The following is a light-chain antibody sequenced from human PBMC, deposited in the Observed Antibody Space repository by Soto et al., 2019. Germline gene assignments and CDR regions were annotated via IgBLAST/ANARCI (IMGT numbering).Light chain of an antibody. CDR1: QGIRNY. CDR2: AAS. CDR3: QQYGSSPTWT. J-gene: IGKJ1*01. Sequence: DIQMTQSPSPLSASVGDRVTITSRASQGIRNYLAWFQQKPGKVPKLLIYAASTLQPGVPSRFSGGGSGTDFTLTISRLEPEDFAVYYCQQYGSSPTWTFGQGTKVDIK. V-gene: IGKV1-27*01.